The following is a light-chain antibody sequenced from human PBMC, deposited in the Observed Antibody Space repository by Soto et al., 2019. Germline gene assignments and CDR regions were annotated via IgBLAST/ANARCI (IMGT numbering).Light chain of an antibody. Sequence: DIVWTQSPGTLSLSPGERATLSCRASQSVSSTYLAWYQQKPGQAPRLLIYGASSRATGIPDRFSGSGSGTDFTLTISRLEPEDCAVYYCQQYGSSPLFSVGPGTKVDIK. CDR1: QSVSSTY. CDR2: GAS. V-gene: IGKV3-20*01. CDR3: QQYGSSPLFS. J-gene: IGKJ3*01.